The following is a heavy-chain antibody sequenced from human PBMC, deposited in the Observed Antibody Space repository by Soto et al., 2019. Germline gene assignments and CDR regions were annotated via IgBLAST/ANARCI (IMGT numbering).Heavy chain of an antibody. J-gene: IGHJ4*02. V-gene: IGHV1-69*01. CDR2: IISISGTA. CDR1: GGTFTSFA. CDR3: ASGCSNPSCYYGLDRD. D-gene: IGHD2-2*01. Sequence: QVQLVQSGAEVKKPGSSVKVSCKASGGTFTSFAVSWVRQAPGQGLEWMGGIISISGTAHYAQKFQGSVTITADASRSTACMGLSSLRSEDTAVYYCASGCSNPSCYYGLDRDWGQGTLVTVSS.